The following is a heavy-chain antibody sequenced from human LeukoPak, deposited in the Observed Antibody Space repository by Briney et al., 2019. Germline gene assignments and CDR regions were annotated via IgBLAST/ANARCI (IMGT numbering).Heavy chain of an antibody. V-gene: IGHV1-69*13. CDR3: AKEARVESSTWYFDY. J-gene: IGHJ4*02. CDR2: IIPIFGTA. Sequence: SVKVSCKASGGTFSSYAISWVRQAPGQGLEWMGGIIPIFGTANYAQKFQGRVTITADESTSTAYMELSSLRAEDAAVYYCAKEARVESSTWYFDYWGPGTLVTVSS. D-gene: IGHD5-24*01. CDR1: GGTFSSYA.